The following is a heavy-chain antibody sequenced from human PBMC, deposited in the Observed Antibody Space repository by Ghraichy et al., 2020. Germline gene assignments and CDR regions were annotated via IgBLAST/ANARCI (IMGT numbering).Heavy chain of an antibody. D-gene: IGHD3-3*02. CDR3: ARHYYYYSYYMDV. Sequence: GGSLRLSCAASGFTFSSYSMSWVRQAPGKGPEWVANIKQDGSEKYYVDSVKGRFTISRDNAKNSLYLQMNSLRAEDTAVYYCARHYYYYSYYMDVWGKGTTVTVSS. CDR1: GFTFSSYS. J-gene: IGHJ6*03. CDR2: IKQDGSEK. V-gene: IGHV3-7*01.